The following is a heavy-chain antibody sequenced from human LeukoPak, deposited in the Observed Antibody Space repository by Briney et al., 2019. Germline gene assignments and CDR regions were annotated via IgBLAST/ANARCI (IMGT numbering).Heavy chain of an antibody. CDR3: AKTRGYNWNDESPLDY. D-gene: IGHD1-1*01. J-gene: IGHJ4*02. CDR1: GFTFDDYA. V-gene: IGHV3-9*01. CDR2: ISWNSGSI. Sequence: GRSLRLSCAASGFTFDDYAVHWVRQAPGKGLEWVSGISWNSGSIGYADSVKGRFTISRDNAKNSLYLQMNSLRAEDTALYYCAKTRGYNWNDESPLDYWGQGTLVTVSS.